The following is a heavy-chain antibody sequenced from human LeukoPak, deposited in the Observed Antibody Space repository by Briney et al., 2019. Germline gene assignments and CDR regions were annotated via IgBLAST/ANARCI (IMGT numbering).Heavy chain of an antibody. Sequence: PSETLSLTCAVYGGSFSGYYWSWIRQPPGKGLEWIGEINHSGSTNYNPSLKSRVTISVDTSKNQFSLKLSSVTAADTAVYYCARLLAAVAGNWAYFGYWGQGTLVTVSS. D-gene: IGHD6-19*01. V-gene: IGHV4-34*01. CDR3: ARLLAAVAGNWAYFGY. J-gene: IGHJ4*02. CDR2: INHSGST. CDR1: GGSFSGYY.